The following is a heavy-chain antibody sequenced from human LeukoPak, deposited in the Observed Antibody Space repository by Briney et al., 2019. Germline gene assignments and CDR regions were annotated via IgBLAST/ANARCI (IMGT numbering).Heavy chain of an antibody. D-gene: IGHD3-10*01. CDR3: ARGQRGYYGSGSCVDY. Sequence: KPSETLSLTCAVYGGSFSGYYWSWIRQPPGKGLEWIGEINHSGSTNYNPSLKSRVTISVDTSKNQFSLKLSSVTAADTAVYYCARGQRGYYGSGSCVDYWGQGTLVTVSS. CDR1: GGSFSGYY. V-gene: IGHV4-34*01. J-gene: IGHJ4*02. CDR2: INHSGST.